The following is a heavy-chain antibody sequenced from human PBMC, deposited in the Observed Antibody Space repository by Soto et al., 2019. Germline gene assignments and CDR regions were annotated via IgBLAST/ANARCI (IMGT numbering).Heavy chain of an antibody. CDR3: ARMEPATNWFDP. J-gene: IGHJ5*02. CDR1: GGSISSSNW. Sequence: PSETLSLTCAVSGGSISSSNWWSWVRQPPGKGLEWIGEIYHSGSTNYNPSLKSRVTISVDTSKNQFSLKLSSVTAADTAVYYCARMEPATNWFDPWGQGTLVTVSS. CDR2: IYHSGST. V-gene: IGHV4-4*02. D-gene: IGHD1-26*01.